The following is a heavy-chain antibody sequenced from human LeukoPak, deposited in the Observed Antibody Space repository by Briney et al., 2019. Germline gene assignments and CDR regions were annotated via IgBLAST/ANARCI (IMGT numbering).Heavy chain of an antibody. CDR2: IYHSGST. CDR3: ARDLTMIGP. V-gene: IGHV4-30-2*01. Sequence: PSETLSLTCTVSGGSISSGGYYWSWIRQPPGKGLEWIGYIYHSGSTYYNPSLKSRVTISVDRSKNQFSLKLSSVTAADTAVYYCARDLTMIGPWGQGTLVTVSS. CDR1: GGSISSGGYY. D-gene: IGHD3-22*01. J-gene: IGHJ5*02.